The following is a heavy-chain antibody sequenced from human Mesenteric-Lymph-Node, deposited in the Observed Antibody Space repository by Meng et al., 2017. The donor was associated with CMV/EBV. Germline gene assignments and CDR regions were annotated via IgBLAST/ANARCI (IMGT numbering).Heavy chain of an antibody. CDR3: ARSKVTMLDT. V-gene: IGHV4-30-2*01. Sequence: LTCAVSGDSIRHASYSFNCILPPPVNGLSFVGYIYYGSTYYNPSLRGRVTISVDKSKNQFFLNLDSMTAADTAIYYCARSKVTMLDTWGQGTLVTVSS. J-gene: IGHJ5*02. CDR1: GDSIRHASYS. CDR2: IYYGST. D-gene: IGHD4-17*01.